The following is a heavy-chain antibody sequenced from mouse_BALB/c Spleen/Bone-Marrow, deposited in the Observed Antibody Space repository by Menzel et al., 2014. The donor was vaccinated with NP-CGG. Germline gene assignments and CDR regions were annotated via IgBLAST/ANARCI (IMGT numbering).Heavy chain of an antibody. J-gene: IGHJ2*02. CDR3: ARLGYYGYFDY. D-gene: IGHD2-3*01. CDR2: INPDSSTI. V-gene: IGHV4-1*02. Sequence: DVQLVESGGGLVQPGGSLKLSCAASGFDFSRYWMSWVRQAPGKGLEWIGEINPDSSTINYTPSLKDKFIISRDNAKNTLYLQMSKARSEDTALYYCARLGYYGYFDYWGQGTSLTVSS. CDR1: GFDFSRYW.